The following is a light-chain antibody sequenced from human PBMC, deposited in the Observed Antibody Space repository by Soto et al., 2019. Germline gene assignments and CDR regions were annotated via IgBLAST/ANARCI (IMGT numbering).Light chain of an antibody. V-gene: IGKV3-20*01. CDR1: QSVSASY. Sequence: EIVLTQSPGTLSLSPGKRATLSCRASQSVSASYLAWYQQKPGQAPRLLIYGGSRRATGIPDRFSGSGSGTDFTLTISRLEPEDFAVYYCHQYDSFPLTFGGGTKVEIK. J-gene: IGKJ4*01. CDR2: GGS. CDR3: HQYDSFPLT.